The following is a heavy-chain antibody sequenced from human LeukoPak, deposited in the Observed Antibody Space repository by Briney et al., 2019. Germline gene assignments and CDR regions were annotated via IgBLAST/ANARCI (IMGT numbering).Heavy chain of an antibody. J-gene: IGHJ5*02. CDR2: INPNSGGT. V-gene: IGHV1-2*02. Sequence: ASVKVSCKASGYTFTAYYMNWVRQAPGHGLEWMGWINPNSGGTNYAQKLQGRVTMTTDTSTSTAYMELRNLRSDDTAVYYCARGRVSLRYFDWLSVNDWFDPWGQGTLVTVSS. D-gene: IGHD3-9*01. CDR1: GYTFTAYY. CDR3: ARGRVSLRYFDWLSVNDWFDP.